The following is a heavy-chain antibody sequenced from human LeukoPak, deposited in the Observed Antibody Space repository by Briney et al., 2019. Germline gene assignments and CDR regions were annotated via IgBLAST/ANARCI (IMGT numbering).Heavy chain of an antibody. CDR2: ISRNGGRT. Sequence: GGSLRLSCSASGFTFDNFEMHWVRQAPGRGLEYVSGISRNGGRTNNADSVKGRFTISRDNSKNTLFLQMASLRAEDTAVYYCARDRGLNVCPSDYWGQGTLVIVSS. J-gene: IGHJ4*02. CDR3: ARDRGLNVCPSDY. CDR1: GFTFDNFE. D-gene: IGHD3-10*01. V-gene: IGHV3-64D*06.